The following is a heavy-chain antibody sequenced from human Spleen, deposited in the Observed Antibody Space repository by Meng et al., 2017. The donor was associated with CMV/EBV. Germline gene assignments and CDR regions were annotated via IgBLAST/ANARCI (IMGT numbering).Heavy chain of an antibody. Sequence: ISSGGYYWSWLRQHPGKGLEWIGYIYYSGSTYYNPSLKSRVTISVDTSKNQFSLKLSSVTAADTAVYYCARDLNYGSGSYYKGHWFDPWGQGTLVTVSS. V-gene: IGHV4-31*02. J-gene: IGHJ5*02. CDR1: ISSGGYY. CDR3: ARDLNYGSGSYYKGHWFDP. CDR2: IYYSGST. D-gene: IGHD3-10*01.